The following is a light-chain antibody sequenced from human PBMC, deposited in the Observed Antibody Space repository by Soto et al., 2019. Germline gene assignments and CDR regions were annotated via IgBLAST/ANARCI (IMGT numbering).Light chain of an antibody. Sequence: QSALTQPASVSGSPGQSITLSCTGTSSDIGGYDFVSWYQRYPGKAPKLIIYDVNNRPSGVSNRFSGSKSGNTASLTISGPQAEDEADYYCTSYASSSTPVVFGGGTKLTV. V-gene: IGLV2-14*01. CDR3: TSYASSSTPVV. CDR2: DVN. CDR1: SSDIGGYDF. J-gene: IGLJ2*01.